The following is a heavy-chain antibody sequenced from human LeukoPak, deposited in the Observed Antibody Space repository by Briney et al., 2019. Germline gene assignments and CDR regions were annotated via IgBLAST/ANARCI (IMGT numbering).Heavy chain of an antibody. CDR2: VYSSGNT. D-gene: IGHD2-8*02. V-gene: IGHV4-61*05. Sequence: SETLSLTCTVSGGSISSSSYYWGWIRQPPGKGLEWIGYVYSSGNTNYNPSLKSRVIISVDTSKNQFSLKLSSVTAADTAVYYGAGGGVLRGIDYWGQGTLVTVSS. CDR1: GGSISSSSYY. J-gene: IGHJ4*02. CDR3: AGGGVLRGIDY.